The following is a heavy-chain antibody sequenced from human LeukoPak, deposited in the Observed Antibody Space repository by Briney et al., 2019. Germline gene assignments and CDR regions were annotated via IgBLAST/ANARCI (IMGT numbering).Heavy chain of an antibody. CDR1: GFTFSNYA. Sequence: GGSLRLSCAASGFTFSNYAMTWVRQAPGKGLEWVAAISGNGLGTYYADSVKGRFNISRDNSRNTLYLQMNSLRIEDTAFYYCAKDANYLRSSGYLIPIDFWGQGTLVTVSS. D-gene: IGHD3-22*01. CDR3: AKDANYLRSSGYLIPIDF. J-gene: IGHJ4*02. CDR2: ISGNGLGT. V-gene: IGHV3-23*01.